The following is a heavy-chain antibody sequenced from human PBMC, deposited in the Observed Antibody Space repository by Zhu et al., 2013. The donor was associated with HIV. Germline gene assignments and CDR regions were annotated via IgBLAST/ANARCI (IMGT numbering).Heavy chain of an antibody. Sequence: QVQLVQSGAEVKKPGSSVKVSCKASGGTFSSYAISWVRQAPGQGLEWMGGIIPIFGTANYAQKFQGRVTITADKSTSTAYMELSSLRSEDTAVYYCARGVDADTTNLGTQDYDFWSGPNTYYYYYGMDVWGQGTTVTVSS. CDR2: IIPIFGTA. J-gene: IGHJ6*02. CDR3: ARGVDADTTNLGTQDYDFWSGPNTYYYYYGMDV. V-gene: IGHV1-69*14. D-gene: IGHD3-3*01. CDR1: GGTFSSYA.